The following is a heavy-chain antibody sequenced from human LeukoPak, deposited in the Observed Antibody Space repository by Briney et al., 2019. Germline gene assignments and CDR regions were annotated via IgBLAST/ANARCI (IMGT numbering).Heavy chain of an antibody. CDR3: ARAAMVDTDHLTFDY. J-gene: IGHJ4*02. CDR1: GYTFTSYG. Sequence: VASVKVSCKASGYTFTSYGISWVRQAPGQGLEWMGWISAYNGNTNYAQKLQGRVTMTTDTSTSTAYMELRSLRSDDTAVHYCARAAMVDTDHLTFDYWGQGTLVTVSS. D-gene: IGHD5-18*01. CDR2: ISAYNGNT. V-gene: IGHV1-18*04.